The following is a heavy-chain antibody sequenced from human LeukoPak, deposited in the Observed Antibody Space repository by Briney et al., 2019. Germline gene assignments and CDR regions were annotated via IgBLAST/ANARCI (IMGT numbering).Heavy chain of an antibody. CDR3: ARGGISICGVVIYMDV. D-gene: IGHD3-3*01. Sequence: GGSLRLSCAASGVSYDDYGMSWVRQAPGKGLGLVSGINWNGGSTGYADSVKGRFTISRDNAKNSLSLQMNSLRVEDTALYYRARGGISICGVVIYMDVWGKGTTVTVSS. CDR1: GVSYDDYG. V-gene: IGHV3-20*04. J-gene: IGHJ6*03. CDR2: INWNGGST.